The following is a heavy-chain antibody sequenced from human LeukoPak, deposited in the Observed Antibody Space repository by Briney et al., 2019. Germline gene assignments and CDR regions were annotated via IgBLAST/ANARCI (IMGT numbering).Heavy chain of an antibody. CDR2: ISSSSSYI. J-gene: IGHJ4*02. CDR1: GFTFSSYS. CDR3: ARRSIVVVPAAPAFDY. D-gene: IGHD2-2*01. Sequence: GGSLRLSCAASGFTFSSYSMNWVRQAPGKGLEWVSSISSSSSYIYYADSVKGRFTISRDNAKNSLYLQMNSLRAEDTAVYYCARRSIVVVPAAPAFDYWGQGTLVTVSS. V-gene: IGHV3-21*01.